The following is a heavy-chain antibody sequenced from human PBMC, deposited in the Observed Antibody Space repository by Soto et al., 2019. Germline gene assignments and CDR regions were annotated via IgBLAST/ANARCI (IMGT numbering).Heavy chain of an antibody. Sequence: GSLRRSCSASGFTFSSYAMSWVRQAPGKGLEWVSAISGSGGSTYYADSVKGRFTISRDNSKDTLYLQMNSLRAEDTAVYYCAKFPGSAAAGYYYGMDVWGQGTTVTV. CDR3: AKFPGSAAAGYYYGMDV. J-gene: IGHJ6*02. CDR2: ISGSGGST. D-gene: IGHD6-13*01. CDR1: GFTFSSYA. V-gene: IGHV3-23*01.